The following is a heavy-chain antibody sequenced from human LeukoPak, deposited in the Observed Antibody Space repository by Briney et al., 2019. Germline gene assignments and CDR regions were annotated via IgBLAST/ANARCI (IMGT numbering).Heavy chain of an antibody. CDR3: ANKPAGFDP. J-gene: IGHJ5*02. D-gene: IGHD1-14*01. CDR1: GFNLSYYS. CDR2: IKQDGGDK. Sequence: PGGSLRLSCTASGFNLSYYSMTWVRQAPGKGLEWVANIKQDGGDKHYVDSVKGRFTISRDNGKNSLFLQMNSLRAEDTAVYYCANKPAGFDPWGQGTLVTVSS. V-gene: IGHV3-7*03.